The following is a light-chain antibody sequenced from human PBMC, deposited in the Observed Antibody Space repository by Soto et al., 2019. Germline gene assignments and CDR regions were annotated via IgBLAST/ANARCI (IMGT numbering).Light chain of an antibody. CDR3: QKYYAAPSTT. J-gene: IGKJ5*01. V-gene: IGKV4-1*01. CDR2: WAS. Sequence: DIVMTQSPDSLAVSLGERATINCKSRQSVFNRSNNKNYLAWYQQKPGQPPKLLIYWASTRESGVPERFSGSGSGTDFTLTISSLQAEDVAPYYCQKYYAAPSTTFGKGTRLEIK. CDR1: QSVFNRSNNKNY.